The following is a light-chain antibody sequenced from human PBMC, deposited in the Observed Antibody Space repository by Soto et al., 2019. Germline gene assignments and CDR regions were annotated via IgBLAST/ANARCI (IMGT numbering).Light chain of an antibody. J-gene: IGLJ3*02. CDR2: EVS. CDR1: SSDVGGYNY. CDR3: SSYAGSNNEV. V-gene: IGLV2-8*01. Sequence: QSALTQPPSASGSPGQSVTISCTGTSSDVGGYNYVSWYQQHPGKAPKLMIYEVSKRPSGVPDRFSGSKSGNTASLTVYGLQAEDEADYYCSSYAGSNNEVFGGGTKVTVL.